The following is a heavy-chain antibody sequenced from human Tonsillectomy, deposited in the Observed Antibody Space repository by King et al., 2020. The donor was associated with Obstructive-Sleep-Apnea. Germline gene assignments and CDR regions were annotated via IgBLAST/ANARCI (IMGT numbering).Heavy chain of an antibody. D-gene: IGHD5-12*01. CDR3: ARALDIVATTNWFDP. J-gene: IGHJ5*02. V-gene: IGHV4-30-4*01. Sequence: VQLQESGPGLVKPSQTLSLTCTVSGGSISSGDYYWSWIRQPPGKGLEWIGYIYYSGSTYYNPSLKSRVTISVDTSKKQFSLKLSSVTAADTAVYYCARALDIVATTNWFDPWGQGTLVTVSS. CDR1: GGSISSGDYY. CDR2: IYYSGST.